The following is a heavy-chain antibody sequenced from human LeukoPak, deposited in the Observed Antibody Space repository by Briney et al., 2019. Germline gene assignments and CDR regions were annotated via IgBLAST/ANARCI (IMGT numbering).Heavy chain of an antibody. CDR3: ARDEYYYDSSGYGY. Sequence: ASVKVSCKASGYTFTSYGISWVRQAPGQGLEWMGWISAYNGNTNYAQKLQGRATMTTDTSTSTAYMELRSLRSDDTAVYYCARDEYYYDSSGYGYWGQGTLVTVSS. CDR1: GYTFTSYG. V-gene: IGHV1-18*01. CDR2: ISAYNGNT. J-gene: IGHJ4*02. D-gene: IGHD3-22*01.